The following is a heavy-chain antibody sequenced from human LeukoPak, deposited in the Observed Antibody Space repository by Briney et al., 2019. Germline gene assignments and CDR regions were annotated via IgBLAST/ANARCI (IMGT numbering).Heavy chain of an antibody. Sequence: GESLKISCKGSGYSFTSYWIGWVRQMPGKGLEWMGIIYPGDFDTRYSPSFQGQVTISADKSISTAYLQWSSLKASDTAMYYCARQVEYSSSSGGYYYYYYMDVWGKGTTVTVSS. D-gene: IGHD6-6*01. CDR2: IYPGDFDT. CDR3: ARQVEYSSSSGGYYYYYYMDV. V-gene: IGHV5-51*01. CDR1: GYSFTSYW. J-gene: IGHJ6*03.